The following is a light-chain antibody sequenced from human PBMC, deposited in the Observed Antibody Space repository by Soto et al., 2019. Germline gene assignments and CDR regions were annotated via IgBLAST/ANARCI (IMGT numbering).Light chain of an antibody. CDR2: GAS. CDR3: QQYNTYST. J-gene: IGKJ5*01. V-gene: IGKV3-20*01. Sequence: EIVLTQSAGTLSLSPGEGATLSCRASQSVSSSYLAWYQQKPGQAPRLLIYGASSRATGIPDGFSGSGSATDSTLTISSLQPDDFATYYCQQYNTYSTFGQGTRLEIK. CDR1: QSVSSSY.